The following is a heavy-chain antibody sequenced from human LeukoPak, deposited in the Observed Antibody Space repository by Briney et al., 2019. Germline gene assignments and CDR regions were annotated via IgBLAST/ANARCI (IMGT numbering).Heavy chain of an antibody. D-gene: IGHD5-12*01. Sequence: GGSLRLSCAASGITVSSNYMTWVRQAPGKGLEWVSVIYSGGSTYYADSVKDRFTVSRDNSKNTLYLQMNSLRGEDTAVYYCARDDSGYGGFDYWGQGTLVTVSS. CDR2: IYSGGST. J-gene: IGHJ4*02. CDR3: ARDDSGYGGFDY. CDR1: GITVSSNY. V-gene: IGHV3-66*01.